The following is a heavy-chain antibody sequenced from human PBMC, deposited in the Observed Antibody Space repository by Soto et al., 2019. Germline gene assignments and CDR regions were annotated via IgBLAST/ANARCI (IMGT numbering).Heavy chain of an antibody. CDR3: VRFGGAAAGPGDY. J-gene: IGHJ4*01. D-gene: IGHD6-13*01. V-gene: IGHV3-48*03. CDR2: IGSSGTTI. Sequence: EVQLVESGGGLVQPGGSLRLSCVASEFIFSSYEMNWVRQAPGRGLEWVSYIGSSGTTIYYTDSVKGRFTISRDNAKKSLYLQMNSLRAEDTAVYYCVRFGGAAAGPGDYWGHGTLVTVSS. CDR1: EFIFSSYE.